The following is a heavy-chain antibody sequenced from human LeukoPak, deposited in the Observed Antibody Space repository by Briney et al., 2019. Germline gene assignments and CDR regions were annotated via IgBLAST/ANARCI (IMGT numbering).Heavy chain of an antibody. D-gene: IGHD6-13*01. CDR2: INPNSGGT. Sequence: ASVKVSCKASGYTFTGYYMHWVRQAPGQGLEWMGWINPNSGGTNYAQKFQGRVTMTRDTSISTAYMELSRLRSDDTAVYYCARTIAAAVNRFDPWGQGSLVTVSS. CDR1: GYTFTGYY. CDR3: ARTIAAAVNRFDP. J-gene: IGHJ5*02. V-gene: IGHV1-2*02.